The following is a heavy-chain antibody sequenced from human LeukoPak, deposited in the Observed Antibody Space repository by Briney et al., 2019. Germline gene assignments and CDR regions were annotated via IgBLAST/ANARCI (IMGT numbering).Heavy chain of an antibody. Sequence: PGGSLRLSCAASGFTFSSYGVHWVRQAPGKGLEWVAFIRYDGSNKYYADSVKGRFTISRDNSKNTLYLQMNSLRAEDTAVYYCAEDYDFWSGYYFPNYYMDVWGKGTTVTVSS. J-gene: IGHJ6*03. D-gene: IGHD3-3*01. CDR1: GFTFSSYG. CDR3: AEDYDFWSGYYFPNYYMDV. CDR2: IRYDGSNK. V-gene: IGHV3-30*02.